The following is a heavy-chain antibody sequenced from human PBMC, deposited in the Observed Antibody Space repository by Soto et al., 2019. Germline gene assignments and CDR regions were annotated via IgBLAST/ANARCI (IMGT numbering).Heavy chain of an antibody. CDR1: RGSMRGSTNNFF. CDR3: ARAMGDWGTYYYYYGFDV. J-gene: IGHJ6*02. CDR2: IYYSGAT. D-gene: IGHD3-16*01. Sequence: SETLSLPCSFSRGSMRGSTNNFFLGWVPQAPGEGLEWIGSIYYSGATNYNPSLESRLTISVDTSKNQFSLNLSSVTAADTAVYYCARAMGDWGTYYYYYGFDVWGQGTTVTVSS. V-gene: IGHV4-61*05.